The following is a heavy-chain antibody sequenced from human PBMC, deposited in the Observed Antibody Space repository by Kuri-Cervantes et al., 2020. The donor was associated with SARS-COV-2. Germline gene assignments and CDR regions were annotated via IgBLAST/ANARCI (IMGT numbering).Heavy chain of an antibody. CDR1: GDSVNSINYY. CDR2: IYYNGDT. J-gene: IGHJ4*02. D-gene: IGHD1-26*01. Sequence: SETLSLTCTVTGDSVNSINYYWTWIRQPPGKGLEWIGYIYYNGDTNYNPSLKSRVTISIDTSKNQLSLKLTSVTAADTAVYYCAGDQRRYRANDAPYDFWGQGTLVTVSS. CDR3: AGDQRRYRANDAPYDF. V-gene: IGHV4-61*01.